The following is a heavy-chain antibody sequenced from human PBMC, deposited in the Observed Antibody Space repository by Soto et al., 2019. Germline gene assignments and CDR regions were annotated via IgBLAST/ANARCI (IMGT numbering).Heavy chain of an antibody. D-gene: IGHD3-22*01. CDR1: GGTFSSYT. Sequence: ASVKVSCKASGGTFSSYTISWVRQAPGQGLEWMGRIIPILGIANYAQKFQGRVTITADESTSTAYMELSSLRSEDTAVYYCARAHYDSSGYYPRSPFDYWGQGTLVTVSS. CDR3: ARAHYDSSGYYPRSPFDY. CDR2: IIPILGIA. J-gene: IGHJ4*02. V-gene: IGHV1-69*02.